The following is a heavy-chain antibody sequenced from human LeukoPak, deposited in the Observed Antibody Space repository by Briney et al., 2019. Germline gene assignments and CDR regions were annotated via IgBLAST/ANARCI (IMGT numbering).Heavy chain of an antibody. CDR2: ISSSSSTI. CDR3: ASPFSGCDPPS. V-gene: IGHV3-48*01. D-gene: IGHD5-12*01. J-gene: IGHJ4*02. Sequence: GGSLRLSCAASGFTFSSYSMNWVRQAPGKGLEWVSYISSSSSTIYYADSVKGRFTISRDNAKNSLYLQTNSLRAEDTAVYYCASPFSGCDPPSWGQGTLVTVSS. CDR1: GFTFSSYS.